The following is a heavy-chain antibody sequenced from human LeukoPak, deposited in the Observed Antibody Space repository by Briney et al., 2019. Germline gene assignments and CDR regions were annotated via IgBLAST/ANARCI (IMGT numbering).Heavy chain of an antibody. J-gene: IGHJ4*02. V-gene: IGHV1-69*06. CDR1: GGTFSSYA. CDR3: ARDVPAHYYDSSGYYYVDY. CDR2: IIPIFGTT. Sequence: SVKVSCKASGGTFSSYAISWVRQAPGQGLEWMGRIIPIFGTTNYAQKFQGRVTITADKSTSTAYMELSSLRSEDTAVYYRARDVPAHYYDSSGYYYVDYWGQGTLVTVSS. D-gene: IGHD3-22*01.